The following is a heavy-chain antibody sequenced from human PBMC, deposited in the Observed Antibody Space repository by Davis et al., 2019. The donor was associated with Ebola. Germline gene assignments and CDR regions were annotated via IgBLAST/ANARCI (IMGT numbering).Heavy chain of an antibody. V-gene: IGHV4-34*01. Sequence: PSETLSLTCTVSGGSISSYYWSWIRQLPGKGLEWFGEINHSGSTNYNPSLKSRVTISVDTSKNQFSLKLSSVTAADTAVYYCARALAARSRGGNYYYYYMDVWGKVTTVTVSS. D-gene: IGHD6-6*01. J-gene: IGHJ6*03. CDR1: GGSISSYY. CDR3: ARALAARSRGGNYYYYYMDV. CDR2: INHSGST.